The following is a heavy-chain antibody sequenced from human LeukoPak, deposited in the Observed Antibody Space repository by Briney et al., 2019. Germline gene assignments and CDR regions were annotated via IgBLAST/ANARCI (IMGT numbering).Heavy chain of an antibody. CDR1: GYIFTSYS. D-gene: IGHD1-26*01. J-gene: IGHJ4*02. Sequence: ASVKVSCKASGYIFTSYSIHWVRQAPGQGLEWMGIINPSSGSTTYAQKLQGRVTMSRDTSPSTVYMELSSLRSEDTALYYCARDREVGSTRNYFDYWGQGTLVTVSS. CDR2: INPSSGST. CDR3: ARDREVGSTRNYFDY. V-gene: IGHV1-46*01.